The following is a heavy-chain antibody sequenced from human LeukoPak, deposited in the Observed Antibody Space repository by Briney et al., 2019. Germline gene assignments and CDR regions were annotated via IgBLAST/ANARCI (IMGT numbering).Heavy chain of an antibody. J-gene: IGHJ5*01. CDR1: GGFFNDNY. D-gene: IGHD2-15*01. Sequence: SETLSLTCNVSGGFFNDNYWNWIRHLPGKGLEWIGYVYHNGHSDYNPSLKSRVTISADTSTNQFSLKMISVTAADTAVYYCASLGYSSGWLDSWGHGSLVIVSS. CDR2: VYHNGHS. CDR3: ASLGYSSGWLDS. V-gene: IGHV4-59*01.